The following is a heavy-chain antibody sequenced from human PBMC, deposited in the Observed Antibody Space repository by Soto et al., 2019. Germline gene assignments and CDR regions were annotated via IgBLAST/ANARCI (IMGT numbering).Heavy chain of an antibody. CDR1: GFTFGTNP. Sequence: EAQLLESGGGLVQPGGSRRLSCAASGFTFGTNPRSGVRQAPGKGLGWVSGISGGGISKYYTDSVKGRFTISRDNSKNTVFLQMNSLRDEDTAVYYCVKPPVITASYYYYDMDVWGQGTTVTVSS. D-gene: IGHD4-4*01. V-gene: IGHV3-23*01. CDR3: VKPPVITASYYYYDMDV. J-gene: IGHJ6*02. CDR2: ISGGGISK.